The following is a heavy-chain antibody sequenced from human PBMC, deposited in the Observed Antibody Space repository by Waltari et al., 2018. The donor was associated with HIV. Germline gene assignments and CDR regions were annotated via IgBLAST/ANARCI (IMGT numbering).Heavy chain of an antibody. CDR3: VMGDSSGYPTFDY. CDR1: GYTFTSYD. D-gene: IGHD3-22*01. Sequence: QVQLVQSGAEVKKPGASVKVSCKASGYTFTSYDINWVRQATGQGLEWMGWMKHNRGNTGYAQKFQGRVTMTRNTSISTAYMELSSLRAEDTAVYYCVMGDSSGYPTFDYWGQGTLVTVSS. V-gene: IGHV1-8*01. CDR2: MKHNRGNT. J-gene: IGHJ4*02.